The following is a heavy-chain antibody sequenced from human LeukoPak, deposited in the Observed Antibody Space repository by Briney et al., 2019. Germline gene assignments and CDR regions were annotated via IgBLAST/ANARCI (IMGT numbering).Heavy chain of an antibody. J-gene: IGHJ4*02. CDR2: IYYSGST. CDR1: GGSFSGYY. D-gene: IGHD5-18*01. V-gene: IGHV4-34*01. Sequence: SETLSLTCAVYGGSFSGYYWSWIRQPPGKGLEWIGSIYYSGSTYYNPSLKSRVTISVDTSKNQFSLKLSSVTAADTAVYYCARKYSYGLFDYWGQGTLVTVSS. CDR3: ARKYSYGLFDY.